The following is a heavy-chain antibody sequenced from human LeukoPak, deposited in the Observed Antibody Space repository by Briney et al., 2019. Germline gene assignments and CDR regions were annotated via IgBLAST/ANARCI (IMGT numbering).Heavy chain of an antibody. CDR1: GITFNKNT. V-gene: IGHV3-33*01. J-gene: IGHJ5*02. Sequence: GGSLRLSCAASGITFNKNTFHWVRQAPGKALEWVAVIWSDGSQKYYADSVKGRFTISRDNSKDTLYLQMDSLRVEDTAVYYCARKTYYDFWSGYYDYNWFDPWGQGTLVTVSS. CDR3: ARKTYYDFWSGYYDYNWFDP. CDR2: IWSDGSQK. D-gene: IGHD3-3*01.